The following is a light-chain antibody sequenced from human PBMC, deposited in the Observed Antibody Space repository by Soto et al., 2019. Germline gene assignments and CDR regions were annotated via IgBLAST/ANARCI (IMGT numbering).Light chain of an antibody. J-gene: IGKJ2*01. V-gene: IGKV3-20*01. CDR2: GAS. CDR3: QQYGSSPPYT. CDR1: QSVSSSY. Sequence: EIVLTQSPGTLSLSPGERATLSCRASQSVSSSYLAWYQQKPGQAPRLLIYGASSRATGIPDRFSGSGSGTDFTLTISRLEPEDFAVYYCQQYGSSPPYTFGHGTKVDI.